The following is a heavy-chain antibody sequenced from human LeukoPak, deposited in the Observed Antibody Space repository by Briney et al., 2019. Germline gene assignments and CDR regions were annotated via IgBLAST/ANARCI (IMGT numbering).Heavy chain of an antibody. J-gene: IGHJ4*02. Sequence: SETLSLTCAVYGGSLSGYYWTWVRQPPGEGLEWIGEIKQSERTNYNPSLKSRVTISTDTSKNQFSLKLTSVTAADTAVYYCAREGLKNVHNPLGYWGQGTLVTVPS. V-gene: IGHV4-34*01. CDR2: IKQSERT. CDR3: AREGLKNVHNPLGY. D-gene: IGHD5-24*01. CDR1: GGSLSGYY.